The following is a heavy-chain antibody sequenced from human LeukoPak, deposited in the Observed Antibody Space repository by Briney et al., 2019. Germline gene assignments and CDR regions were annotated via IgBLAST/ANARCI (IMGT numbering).Heavy chain of an antibody. D-gene: IGHD3-16*02. CDR1: GFTFSSYW. J-gene: IGHJ3*02. V-gene: IGHV3-7*01. CDR3: ARISFMITFGGVIVGGAFDI. CDR2: IKQDGSEK. Sequence: GGSLRLSCAASGFTFSSYWMSWVRQAPGKGLEWVANIKQDGSEKYYVDSVKGRFTISRDNAKNSLYLQMNSLRAEDTAVYYCARISFMITFGGVIVGGAFDIWDQGTMVTVSS.